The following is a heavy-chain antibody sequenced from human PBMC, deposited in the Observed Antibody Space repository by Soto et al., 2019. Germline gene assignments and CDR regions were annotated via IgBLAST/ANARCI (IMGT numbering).Heavy chain of an antibody. CDR2: ISWNSGSI. CDR3: AKDRDGYCVSTSCFPFDY. J-gene: IGHJ4*02. V-gene: IGHV3-9*01. D-gene: IGHD2-2*01. CDR1: GFTFDDYA. Sequence: EVQLVESGGGLVQPGRSLRLSCAASGFTFDDYAMHWVRQAPGKGLEWVSGISWNSGSIDYADSVKGRFTISRDNAKNSLNLQRNSLRAEDTALYYCAKDRDGYCVSTSCFPFDYWGQGTLVTVSS.